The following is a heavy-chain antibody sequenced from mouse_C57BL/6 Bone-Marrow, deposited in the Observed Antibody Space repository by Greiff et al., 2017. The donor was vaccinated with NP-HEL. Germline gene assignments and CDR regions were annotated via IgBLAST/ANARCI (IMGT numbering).Heavy chain of an antibody. CDR2: IYPGDGDT. J-gene: IGHJ1*03. CDR1: GYAFSSSW. D-gene: IGHD2-14*01. CDR3: ATVRRTGYFDV. V-gene: IGHV1-82*01. Sequence: VQLVESGPELVKPGASVKISCKASGYAFSSSWMNWVKQRPGKGLEWIGRIYPGDGDTNYNGKFKGKATLTADKSSSTAYMQLSSLTSEDSAVYFCATVRRTGYFDVWGTGTTVTVSS.